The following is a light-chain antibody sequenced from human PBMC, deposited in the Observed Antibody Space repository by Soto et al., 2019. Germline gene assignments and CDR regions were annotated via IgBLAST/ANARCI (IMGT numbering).Light chain of an antibody. CDR3: QHYGTIPRT. Sequence: EIVLTQSPGTLSLSPGERATLSCGASQSVSSNYLAWYQQKGGRAPRLLIYGASTRAAGIPDRFSGSGSGTDFTLTISRLEAEDFAVYYCQHYGTIPRTFGPGTKVDIK. J-gene: IGKJ3*01. V-gene: IGKV3-20*01. CDR2: GAS. CDR1: QSVSSNY.